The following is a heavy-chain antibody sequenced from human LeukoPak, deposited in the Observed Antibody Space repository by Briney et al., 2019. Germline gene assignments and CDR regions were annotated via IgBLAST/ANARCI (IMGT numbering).Heavy chain of an antibody. CDR3: ARDLRSYYDSSGYLYYCYYMDV. CDR2: INPSGGRT. J-gene: IGHJ6*03. CDR1: GYSFTSYY. V-gene: IGHV1-46*01. D-gene: IGHD3-22*01. Sequence: ASVKVSCKASGYSFTSYYMNWVRQAPGQGLEWMGIINPSGGRTTYAQKFQGRVTMTRDMSTSTVYMELSSLRSDDTAVYYCARDLRSYYDSSGYLYYCYYMDVWGKGTTVTISS.